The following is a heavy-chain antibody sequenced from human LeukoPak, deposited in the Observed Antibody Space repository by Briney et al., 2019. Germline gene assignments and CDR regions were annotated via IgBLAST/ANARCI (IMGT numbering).Heavy chain of an antibody. V-gene: IGHV3-74*01. CDR2: INSDGSST. CDR1: GFTFSNYW. D-gene: IGHD3-22*01. CDR3: ARYRKWLFSQNLDY. J-gene: IGHJ4*02. Sequence: GGSLRLSCAPSGFTFSNYWMHWVRQAPGKGLVWVSRINSDGSSTSYADSVKGRFTISRDNAKNSLYLQMNSLRAEDTAVYYCARYRKWLFSQNLDYWGQGTLVTVSS.